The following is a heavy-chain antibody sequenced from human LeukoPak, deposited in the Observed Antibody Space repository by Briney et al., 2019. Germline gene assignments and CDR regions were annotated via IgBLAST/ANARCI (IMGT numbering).Heavy chain of an antibody. CDR3: ANSPTQCRFGNCHAYFYFDF. CDR1: SDSIGTGPYS. CDR2: VSHSGST. J-gene: IGHJ4*02. Sequence: SQTLSLTCAVSSDSIGTGPYSWNWIRQTPEMGLEWIGYVSHSGSTYYNPSLKSRVTISVDKLNNHFSLNLNSVTAADTAVYYCANSPTQCRFGNCHAYFYFDFWGPGTVVAVSS. D-gene: IGHD4-23*01. V-gene: IGHV4-30-2*01.